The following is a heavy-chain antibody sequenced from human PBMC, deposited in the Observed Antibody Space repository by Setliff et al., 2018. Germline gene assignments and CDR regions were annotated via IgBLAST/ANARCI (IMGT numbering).Heavy chain of an antibody. CDR3: AREQWLDPPGYYYMDV. J-gene: IGHJ6*03. D-gene: IGHD6-19*01. CDR2: IYIGWSA. Sequence: SETLSLTCTVSGGSISSGDYYWSWIRQPPGKGLEWLGYIYIGWSANYNPSLKSRVTMSIDTSKNQFSLKLNSVTAADMAVYYCAREQWLDPPGYYYMDVWAKGTTVTVSS. V-gene: IGHV4-61*08. CDR1: GGSISSGDYY.